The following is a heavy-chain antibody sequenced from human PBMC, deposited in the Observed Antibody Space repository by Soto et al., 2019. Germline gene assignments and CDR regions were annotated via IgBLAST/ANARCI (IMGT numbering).Heavy chain of an antibody. CDR2: VFYSGHS. J-gene: IGHJ4*02. V-gene: IGHV4-59*08. D-gene: IGHD5-12*01. CDR1: GGSISSNY. Sequence: QVQLQESGPGLVKPSETLSLTCTVSGGSISSNYWGWIRQPPGKGLEWIAYVFYSGHSDYNPSLKRRVTISVDTSKNQFSLKMTSVTAADTALYYCATGVATTEWDSWGQGTLVTVSS. CDR3: ATGVATTEWDS.